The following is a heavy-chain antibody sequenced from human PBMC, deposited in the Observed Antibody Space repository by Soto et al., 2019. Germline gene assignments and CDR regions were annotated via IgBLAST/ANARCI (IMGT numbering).Heavy chain of an antibody. V-gene: IGHV5-10-1*01. CDR1: GYSFTSYW. CDR3: ARRSRSSWLRYGMDV. CDR2: IDPSDSYT. D-gene: IGHD6-13*01. J-gene: IGHJ6*02. Sequence: RGESLKISCKGSGYSFTSYWISWVRQMPGKGLEWMGRIDPSDSYTNYSPSFQGHVTISADKSISTAYLQWSSLKASDTAMYYCARRSRSSWLRYGMDVWGQGTTVTVSS.